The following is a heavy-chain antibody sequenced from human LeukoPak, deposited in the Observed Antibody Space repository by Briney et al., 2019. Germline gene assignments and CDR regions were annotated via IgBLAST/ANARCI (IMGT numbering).Heavy chain of an antibody. CDR3: AKGKERTQIAARPSAFDF. CDR2: ISGSGATT. V-gene: IGHV3-23*01. CDR1: GFTLSSYA. D-gene: IGHD6-6*01. J-gene: IGHJ4*02. Sequence: GGSLRLSCAASGFTLSSYAMTWVRQAPGKGLEWVSTISGSGATTYYADSVKGRFTISRDNSKNTLYLQMNTLRAEDTAIYYCAKGKERTQIAARPSAFDFGGQGPLVTVSP.